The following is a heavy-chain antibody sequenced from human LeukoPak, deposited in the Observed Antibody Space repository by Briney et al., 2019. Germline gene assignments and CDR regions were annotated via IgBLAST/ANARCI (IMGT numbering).Heavy chain of an antibody. V-gene: IGHV2-5*02. CDR3: AHYTYHYDSSGPVAPPDVDY. J-gene: IGHJ4*02. CDR2: IYWDDDK. Sequence: SGPTLVKPTQTLTLTCTFSGFSLSTSGVGVGWIRQPPGKALEWLALIYWDDDKRYSPSLKSRLTITKDTSNNQVVLTMTNMDPVDTATYYCAHYTYHYDSSGPVAPPDVDYWGQGTLVTVSS. D-gene: IGHD3-22*01. CDR1: GFSLSTSGVG.